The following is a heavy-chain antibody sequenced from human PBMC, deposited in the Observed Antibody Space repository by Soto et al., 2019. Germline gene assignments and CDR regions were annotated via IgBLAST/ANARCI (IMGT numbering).Heavy chain of an antibody. CDR3: AKDRKWLDYYYYYGMDV. Sequence: EVQLLESGGGLVQPGGSLRLSCAASGFTFSSYAMSWVRQAPGKGLEWVSAISGSGGSTYYADSVKGRFTISRDNSKITLYLQMNSLRAEDTAVYYCAKDRKWLDYYYYYGMDVWGQGTTVTVSS. J-gene: IGHJ6*02. D-gene: IGHD5-12*01. CDR1: GFTFSSYA. V-gene: IGHV3-23*01. CDR2: ISGSGGST.